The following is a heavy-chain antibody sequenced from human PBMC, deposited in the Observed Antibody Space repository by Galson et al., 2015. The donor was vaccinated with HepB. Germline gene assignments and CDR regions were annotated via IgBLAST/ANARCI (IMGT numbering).Heavy chain of an antibody. Sequence: SLRLSCAASGFTFSSYSMNWVRQAPGKGLEWVSYISSSSSTIHYADSVKGRFTISRDNAKNSLYLQMNSLRDEDTAVYYCAREWDYYDSSGSFDYWGQGTLVTVSS. CDR3: AREWDYYDSSGSFDY. V-gene: IGHV3-48*02. CDR2: ISSSSSTI. D-gene: IGHD3-22*01. CDR1: GFTFSSYS. J-gene: IGHJ4*02.